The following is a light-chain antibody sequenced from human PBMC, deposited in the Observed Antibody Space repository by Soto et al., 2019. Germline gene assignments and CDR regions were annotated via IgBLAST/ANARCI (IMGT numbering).Light chain of an antibody. CDR1: SSDVGG. Sequence: QSALTQPASVSGSPGQSITISCTGTSSDVGGVSWYQQHPGKATKLMIYDVSNRPSGVSNRFSGSKSGNTASLTISGLQAEDEADYYCSSYTSSSTRVFGTGTKVTVL. CDR2: DVS. J-gene: IGLJ1*01. V-gene: IGLV2-14*01. CDR3: SSYTSSSTRV.